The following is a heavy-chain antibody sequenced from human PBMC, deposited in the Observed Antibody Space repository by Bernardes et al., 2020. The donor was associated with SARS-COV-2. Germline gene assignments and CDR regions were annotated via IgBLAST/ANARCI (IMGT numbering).Heavy chain of an antibody. Sequence: ASLKVSCKASGYTFTSYAMNWVRQAPGQGLEWMGWINTNTGNPTYAQGFTGRFVFSLDTSVSTAYLQISSLKAEDTAVYYCARGPGVVTAIRWAFDIWGQGTMVTVSS. J-gene: IGHJ3*02. V-gene: IGHV7-4-1*02. CDR2: INTNTGNP. CDR3: ARGPGVVTAIRWAFDI. D-gene: IGHD2-21*02. CDR1: GYTFTSYA.